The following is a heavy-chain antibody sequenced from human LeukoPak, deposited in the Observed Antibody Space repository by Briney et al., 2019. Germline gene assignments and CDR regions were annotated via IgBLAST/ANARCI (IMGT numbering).Heavy chain of an antibody. J-gene: IGHJ4*02. CDR2: ISSSSSYI. CDR1: GFTFSSYS. CDR3: ARAPTYCSSTSCYSSYFDY. V-gene: IGHV3-21*01. Sequence: GGSLRLSCAASGFTFSSYSMNWVRQAPGKGLEWVSSISSSSSYIYYADSVKGRFTISRDNAKNSLYLQMNSLRAEDTAVYYCARAPTYCSSTSCYSSYFDYWGQGTLVTVSS. D-gene: IGHD2-2*02.